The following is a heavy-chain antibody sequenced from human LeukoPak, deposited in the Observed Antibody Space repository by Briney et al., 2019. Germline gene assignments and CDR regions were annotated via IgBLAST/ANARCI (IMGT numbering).Heavy chain of an antibody. V-gene: IGHV3-23*01. D-gene: IGHD2-15*01. J-gene: IGHJ4*02. CDR1: GFTFSSYA. CDR3: AKLGSVSGYYFDY. CDR2: ISGSGGST. Sequence: GGPLRLSCAASGFTFSSYAMSWVRQAPGKGLEWVSAISGSGGSTYYADSVKGRCTISRDNSKDTLYLQMNSLRAEDTAVYYCAKLGSVSGYYFDYWGQGTLVTVSS.